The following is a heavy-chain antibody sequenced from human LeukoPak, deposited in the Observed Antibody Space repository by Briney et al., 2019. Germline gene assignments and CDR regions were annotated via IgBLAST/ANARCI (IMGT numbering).Heavy chain of an antibody. CDR1: GGSISSYY. D-gene: IGHD3-3*01. J-gene: IGHJ6*02. Sequence: SETLSLTCTVSGGSISSYYWSWIRQPPGKGLEWIGYIYYSGSTNYNPSLKSRVTISVDTSKNQLSLKLSSVTAADTAVYYCARDGFGYYGMDVWGQGTTVTVSS. V-gene: IGHV4-59*01. CDR3: ARDGFGYYGMDV. CDR2: IYYSGST.